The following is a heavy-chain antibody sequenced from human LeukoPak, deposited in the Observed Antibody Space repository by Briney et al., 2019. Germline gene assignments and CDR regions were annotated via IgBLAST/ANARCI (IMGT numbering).Heavy chain of an antibody. Sequence: PGGSLRLSCAASGFTFSTYWMHWVRQAPGKELVWVARIKGDGGSTIYADSVKGRFTISRDNSKNTLYLQTSSLRVEDTAVYYCARASTTVPNLLDHWGRGTLVTVSS. CDR2: IKGDGGST. CDR1: GFTFSTYW. J-gene: IGHJ4*02. V-gene: IGHV3-74*01. D-gene: IGHD4-17*01. CDR3: ARASTTVPNLLDH.